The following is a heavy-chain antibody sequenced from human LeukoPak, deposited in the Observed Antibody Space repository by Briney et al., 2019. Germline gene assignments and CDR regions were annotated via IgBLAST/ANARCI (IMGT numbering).Heavy chain of an antibody. D-gene: IGHD3-10*01. V-gene: IGHV4-59*01. Sequence: SETLSLTCTVSGGSISSYYWSWIRQPPGKGLEWIGYIYYSGSTNYNPSLKSRVTISVDTSKNQFSLKLSSVTAADTAVYYCASAGMVRGPYYYYMDVWGKGTTVTVSS. CDR1: GGSISSYY. CDR3: ASAGMVRGPYYYYMDV. J-gene: IGHJ6*03. CDR2: IYYSGST.